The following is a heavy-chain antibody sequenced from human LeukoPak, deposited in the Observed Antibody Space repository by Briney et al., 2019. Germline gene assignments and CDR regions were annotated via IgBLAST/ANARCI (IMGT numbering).Heavy chain of an antibody. D-gene: IGHD3-16*01. CDR2: IKPDGSEK. CDR1: GFTFSNFW. V-gene: IGHV3-7*01. Sequence: PGGSLRLSCAASGFTFSNFWMSWVRQAPGKGLEWVANIKPDGSEKYYVDSVRGRFTISRDNAKNSLFLQLNGLRADDTAVYYCARGPCGAYVTYYFDSWGLGTLVTVSS. J-gene: IGHJ4*02. CDR3: ARGPCGAYVTYYFDS.